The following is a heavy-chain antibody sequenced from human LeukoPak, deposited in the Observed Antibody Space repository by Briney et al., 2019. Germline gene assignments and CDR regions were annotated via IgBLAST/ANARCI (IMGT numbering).Heavy chain of an antibody. CDR3: AREFRGVTRYFDY. V-gene: IGHV3-7*01. J-gene: IGHJ4*02. CDR1: GFTFSSFW. D-gene: IGHD3-10*01. CDR2: IKQDGSEI. Sequence: GGSLRLSCAASGFTFSSFWMSWVRQAPGKGLEWVATIKQDGSEIYYVDAVKGRFTISRDNAKNSLYLQMNSLRAEDTAVYYCAREFRGVTRYFDYWGQGTLVTVSS.